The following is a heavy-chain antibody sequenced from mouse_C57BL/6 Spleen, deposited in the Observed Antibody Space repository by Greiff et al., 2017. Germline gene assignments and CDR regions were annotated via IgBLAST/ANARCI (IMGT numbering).Heavy chain of an antibody. CDR3: ARVEGYSNSYYFDY. D-gene: IGHD2-5*01. J-gene: IGHJ2*01. CDR1: GYSITSGYY. CDR2: ISYDGSN. Sequence: VQLKESGPGLVKPSQSLSLTCSVTGYSITSGYYWNWIRQFPGNKLEWMGYISYDGSNNYNPSLKNRISITRDTSKNQFFLKLNSVTTEDTATYYCARVEGYSNSYYFDYWGQGTTLTVSS. V-gene: IGHV3-6*01.